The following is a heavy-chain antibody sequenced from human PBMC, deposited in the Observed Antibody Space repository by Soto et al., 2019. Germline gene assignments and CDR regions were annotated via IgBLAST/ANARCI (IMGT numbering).Heavy chain of an antibody. D-gene: IGHD2-21*01. J-gene: IGHJ5*02. Sequence: GGSLTLFCQASGFTFSSYAMSSIRQAPGRGLEWVSAISARGGSTYYADFLKDWFTISRVNSKNSLYLQLNSLRAEDRAVYCCATSPVIMYNWFDPWGQGMLVTVSS. CDR2: ISARGGST. CDR3: ATSPVIMYNWFDP. V-gene: IGHV3-23*01. CDR1: GFTFSSYA.